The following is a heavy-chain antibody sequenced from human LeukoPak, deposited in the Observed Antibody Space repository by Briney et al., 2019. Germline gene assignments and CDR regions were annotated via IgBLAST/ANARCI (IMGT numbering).Heavy chain of an antibody. D-gene: IGHD1-26*01. Sequence: GGSLRPSCAASGFTFSSYSMNWVRQAPGKGLEWVSSISSSSSYIYYADSVKGRSTISRDNAKNSLYLQMNSLRAEDTAVYYCAILYSGGAFDIWGQGTMVTVSS. J-gene: IGHJ3*02. CDR3: AILYSGGAFDI. V-gene: IGHV3-21*01. CDR2: ISSSSSYI. CDR1: GFTFSSYS.